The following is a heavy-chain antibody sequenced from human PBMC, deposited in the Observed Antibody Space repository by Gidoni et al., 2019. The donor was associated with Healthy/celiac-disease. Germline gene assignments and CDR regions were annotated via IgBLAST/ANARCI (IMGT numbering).Heavy chain of an antibody. J-gene: IGHJ5*02. V-gene: IGHV4-30-4*01. D-gene: IGHD2-2*01. CDR2: IYYSGST. CDR1: GGSTSRGDYY. CDR3: ARGWLDVVVPANWFDP. Sequence: QVQLQESGPGLVKPSQPLSFTCTVSGGSTSRGDYYWSWIRQPPGKGLEWIGYIYYSGSTYYNPSLKSRVTISVDTSKNQFSLKLSSVTAADTAVYYCARGWLDVVVPANWFDPWGQGTLVTVSS.